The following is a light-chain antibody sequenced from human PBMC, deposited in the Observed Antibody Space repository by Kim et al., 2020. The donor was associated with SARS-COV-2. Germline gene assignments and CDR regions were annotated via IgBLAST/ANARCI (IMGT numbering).Light chain of an antibody. CDR2: GAS. V-gene: IGKV3-11*01. CDR3: QQRSDWPPIT. Sequence: EMVLTQFPAILSLSPGERATLSCRASQSIRTYLTWYQQKPGQAPRLLIYGASNRATGIPARFSGSGSGTDFTLTISSLEPEDFAVYYCQQRSDWPPITFGQGTRLEIK. CDR1: QSIRTY. J-gene: IGKJ5*01.